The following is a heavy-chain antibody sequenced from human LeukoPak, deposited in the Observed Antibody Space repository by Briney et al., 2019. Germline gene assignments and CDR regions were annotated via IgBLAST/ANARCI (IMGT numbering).Heavy chain of an antibody. D-gene: IGHD3-22*01. CDR3: AKESYYDSSGYYYNYYFDY. CDR1: GFTFSSYS. CDR2: ISYDGSNK. Sequence: GGSLRLSCAASGFTFSSYSMNWVRQAPGKGLEWVAVISYDGSNKYYADSVKGRFTISRDNSKNTLYLQMNSLRAEDTAVYYCAKESYYDSSGYYYNYYFDYWGQGTLVTVSS. J-gene: IGHJ4*02. V-gene: IGHV3-30*18.